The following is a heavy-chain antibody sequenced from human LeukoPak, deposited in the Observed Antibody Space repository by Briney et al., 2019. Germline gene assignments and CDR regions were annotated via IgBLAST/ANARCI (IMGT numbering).Heavy chain of an antibody. J-gene: IGHJ4*02. V-gene: IGHV4-38-2*02. CDR2: IYHSGST. CDR1: GYSISSGYY. Sequence: SETLSLTCTVSGYSISSGYYWGWIRQPPGKGLEWIGSIYHSGSTNYNPSLKSRVTISVDKSKNQFSLKLSSVTAADTAVYYCAHQAAGDDYWGQGTLVTVSS. CDR3: AHQAAGDDY. D-gene: IGHD6-25*01.